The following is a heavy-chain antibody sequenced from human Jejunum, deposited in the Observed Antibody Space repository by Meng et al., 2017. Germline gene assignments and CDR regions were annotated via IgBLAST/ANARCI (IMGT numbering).Heavy chain of an antibody. V-gene: IGHV4-4*02. CDR3: ARGGYYSFDY. D-gene: IGHD5-18*01. CDR2: IYHSGST. J-gene: IGHJ4*02. Sequence: VRMQEPGPGLVKPSETLSLTCAVSCGSISSFYWWTWVRQSPGKGLEWIGEIYHSGSTNYNPSLKSRVTISVDKSKNQFSLKLTSVTAADTAVYYCARGGYYSFDYWGQGTLVTVSS. CDR1: CGSISSFYW.